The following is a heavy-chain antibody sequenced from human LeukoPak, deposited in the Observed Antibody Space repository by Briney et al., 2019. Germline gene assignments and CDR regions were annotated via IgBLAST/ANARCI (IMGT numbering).Heavy chain of an antibody. CDR3: ARDYGLQMIARRGFDF. CDR1: GYTFSSYA. D-gene: IGHD2-21*01. V-gene: IGHV3-30*04. J-gene: IGHJ4*02. Sequence: GGSLRLSCTASGYTFSSYAMQWVRQAPGKGPEWVAVISHDGKNKFYADSVKGRFSISRDNARNTLSLEMSSLRAEDTAIYYCARDYGLQMIARRGFDFWGQGTLVTVSS. CDR2: ISHDGKNK.